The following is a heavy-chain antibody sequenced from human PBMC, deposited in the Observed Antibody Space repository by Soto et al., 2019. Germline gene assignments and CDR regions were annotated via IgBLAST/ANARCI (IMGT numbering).Heavy chain of an antibody. CDR3: ASSEGNYYYYGMDV. CDR1: RFRFSDYY. V-gene: IGHV3-11*01. Sequence: PWGSLRLSCEASRFRFSDYYMSWVRQAPGKGLEWVSFISSSGTTIYYADSVKGRFTISRDNAKNSLFLQMNSLRVEDTAVYYCASSEGNYYYYGMDVWGQGTTVTVSS. CDR2: ISSSGTTI. J-gene: IGHJ6*02.